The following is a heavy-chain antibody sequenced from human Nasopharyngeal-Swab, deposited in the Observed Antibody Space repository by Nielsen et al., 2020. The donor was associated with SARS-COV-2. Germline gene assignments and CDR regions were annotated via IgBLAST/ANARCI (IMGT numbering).Heavy chain of an antibody. J-gene: IGHJ6*02. CDR3: ARTYDCWSGYRMDV. V-gene: IGHV2-70*01. Sequence: SGPTLVKPTHTLTLTCTSSGFSLSTSRMCVSWIRQPTGKALEWLALIDWDDDKYYSTSLKTRLTISKDTSKNQVVLTMTNMDPVDTPTYYCARTYDCWSGYRMDVWGQGTTVTVSS. CDR1: GFSLSTSRMC. D-gene: IGHD3-3*01. CDR2: IDWDDDK.